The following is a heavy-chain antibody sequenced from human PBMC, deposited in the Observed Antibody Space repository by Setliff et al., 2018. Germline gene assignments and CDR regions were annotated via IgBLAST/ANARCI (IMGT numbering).Heavy chain of an antibody. CDR3: ARDPGFRSGTWSLDL. CDR1: GYTLSNSI. CDR2: INTGGGSS. V-gene: IGHV1-46*01. Sequence: ASVKVSCKASGYTLSNSILSWVRQAPGQGLEWMGTINTGGGSSSYTEKFQGRVTMTRDTSTTTFYLEMNSLTSEDTAVYYCARDPGFRSGTWSLDLWGQGTQVTVSS. J-gene: IGHJ5*02. D-gene: IGHD3-10*01.